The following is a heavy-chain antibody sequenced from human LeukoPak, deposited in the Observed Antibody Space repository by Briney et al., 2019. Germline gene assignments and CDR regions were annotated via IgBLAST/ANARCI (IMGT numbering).Heavy chain of an antibody. CDR1: GFIFTNYF. D-gene: IGHD3-3*01. Sequence: GRSLRLSCAASGFIFTNYFMSWVRQAPGKGLEWVASIKHDGSEKYYVDSVRGRFTISRDNTMNSLYLQMSSLRAEDTAVYYCATDRGWRTSGYYLYYFEHWGQGTLVTYSS. V-gene: IGHV3-7*01. J-gene: IGHJ4*02. CDR3: ATDRGWRTSGYYLYYFEH. CDR2: IKHDGSEK.